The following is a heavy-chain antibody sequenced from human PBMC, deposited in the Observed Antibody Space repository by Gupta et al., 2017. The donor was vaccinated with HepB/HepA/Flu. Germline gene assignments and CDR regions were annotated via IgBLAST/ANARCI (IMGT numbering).Heavy chain of an antibody. D-gene: IGHD3-22*01. V-gene: IGHV3-23*01. Sequence: EVQLLESGGALVQPGGSLRLSCAVPGFTITNYAMSWVRRAPGKGLGWVSGISFSGGSTYYADSVTGRFTISRDSSKNTLFLQMSSLRAEDTAIYYCARLVRGYYLVFDYWGQGTLVTVSS. CDR3: ARLVRGYYLVFDY. CDR1: GFTITNYA. J-gene: IGHJ4*02. CDR2: ISFSGGST.